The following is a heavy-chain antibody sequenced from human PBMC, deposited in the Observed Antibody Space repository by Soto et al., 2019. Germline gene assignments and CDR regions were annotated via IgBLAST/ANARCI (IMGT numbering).Heavy chain of an antibody. Sequence: PSETLSLTCTVSGGSINNYYWNWIRQPPGKGLEWIGYVSYSGRTNYNPSLKSRVNMLVDKSKNQIPLNLATVAAAGTGVYYWAGLEYTVGTSIDFWGQGTMVTVSS. CDR1: GGSINNYY. V-gene: IGHV4-59*03. D-gene: IGHD4-17*01. J-gene: IGHJ3*01. CDR2: VSYSGRT. CDR3: AGLEYTVGTSIDF.